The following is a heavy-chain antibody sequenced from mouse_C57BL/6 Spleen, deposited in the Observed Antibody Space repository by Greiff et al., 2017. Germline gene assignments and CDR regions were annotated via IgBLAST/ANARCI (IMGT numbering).Heavy chain of an antibody. Sequence: QVQLQQPGAELVMPGASVKLSCKASGYTFTSYWMHWVKQRPGQGLEWIGEIDPSDSYTNYNQKFKGKSTLTVDKSSSTAYMQLSSLTSEDSAVYYCARIYGNYFDYWGQGTTLTVSS. D-gene: IGHD2-1*01. CDR1: GYTFTSYW. J-gene: IGHJ2*01. CDR3: ARIYGNYFDY. CDR2: IDPSDSYT. V-gene: IGHV1-69*01.